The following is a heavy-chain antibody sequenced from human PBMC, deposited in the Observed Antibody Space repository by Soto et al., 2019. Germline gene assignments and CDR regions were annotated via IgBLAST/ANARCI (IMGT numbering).Heavy chain of an antibody. CDR3: ARADIVVVPAAIVGAPPVLRAFDI. V-gene: IGHV6-1*01. CDR1: GDSVSSNSAA. D-gene: IGHD2-2*01. CDR2: TYDRSKWYN. J-gene: IGHJ3*02. Sequence: TLSLTCAISGDSVSSNSAAWNWIRQSPSRGLEWLGRTYDRSKWYNDYAVSVNSRMTINIDTSNKQFSLQLNSVTPEDTAVYYCARADIVVVPAAIVGAPPVLRAFDIWGQGTMVTVSS.